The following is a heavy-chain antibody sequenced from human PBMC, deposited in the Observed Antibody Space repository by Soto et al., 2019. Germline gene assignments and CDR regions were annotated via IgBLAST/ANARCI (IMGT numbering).Heavy chain of an antibody. V-gene: IGHV1-18*01. CDR1: GYCFTSYG. CDR2: ISAYNGNT. J-gene: IGHJ4*02. CDR3: ARVSNCSGGSCYPLPGYYFDY. Sequence: GASVKVSCKASGYCFTSYGISWVRQAPGQGLEWMGWISAYNGNTNYAQKLQGRVTMTTDTSTSTAYMELRSLRSDDTAVYYCARVSNCSGGSCYPLPGYYFDYWGQGTLVTVSS. D-gene: IGHD2-15*01.